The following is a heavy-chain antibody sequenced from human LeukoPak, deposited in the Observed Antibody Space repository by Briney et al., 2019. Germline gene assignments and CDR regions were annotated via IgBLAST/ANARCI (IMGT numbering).Heavy chain of an antibody. V-gene: IGHV1-69*05. Sequence: SVKDSCKASGGTFSSYAISWVRQAPGQGLEWMGGIIPIFGTANYAQKFQGRVTITTDESTSTAYMELSSLRSEDTAVYYCASSSGYYSPLDVWGKGTTVTVSS. CDR3: ASSSGYYSPLDV. D-gene: IGHD3-22*01. CDR1: GGTFSSYA. CDR2: IIPIFGTA. J-gene: IGHJ6*04.